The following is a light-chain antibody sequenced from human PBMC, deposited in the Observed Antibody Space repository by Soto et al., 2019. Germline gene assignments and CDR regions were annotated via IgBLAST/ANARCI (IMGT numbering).Light chain of an antibody. Sequence: EIVLTQSPGTLSLSPGERATLSCRASQTVSSSYLAWYQQKPGQAPRLLIHGASNRATGIPDRFSGGGSGPDFTLSISRLEPEDSAMYYCQQYGSSPFTFGPGTKVDI. CDR1: QTVSSSY. CDR2: GAS. V-gene: IGKV3-20*01. CDR3: QQYGSSPFT. J-gene: IGKJ3*01.